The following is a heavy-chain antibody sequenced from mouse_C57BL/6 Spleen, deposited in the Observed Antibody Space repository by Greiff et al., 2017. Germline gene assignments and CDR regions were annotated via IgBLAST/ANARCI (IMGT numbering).Heavy chain of an antibody. CDR1: GFSFNTSA. CDR2: IRSRSNNYAT. J-gene: IGHJ2*01. Sequence: EVHLVESGGGLVQPKGSLKLSCAASGFSFNTSAMNWVRQAPGKGLEWVARIRSRSNNYATYYADSVKDRFTISRDDSDSMLYLRMNNLKTEDTAMEDCVRQIYDYDYFDYWGQGTTLTVSS. D-gene: IGHD2-4*01. CDR3: VRQIYDYDYFDY. V-gene: IGHV10-1*01.